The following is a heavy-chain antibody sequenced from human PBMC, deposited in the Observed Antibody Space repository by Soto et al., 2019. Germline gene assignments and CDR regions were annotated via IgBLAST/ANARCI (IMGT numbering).Heavy chain of an antibody. V-gene: IGHV3-7*01. J-gene: IGHJ4*02. CDR3: ARVSPSLYYFDP. Sequence: GGSLRLSCAASGITFSNYWMSWVRQAPAKGLEWVANIKQDASERYYVDSVKGRFTISRDNAKNSLFLQMNSLRAEDTAVYYCARVSPSLYYFDPWGQGTLVTVSS. CDR2: IKQDASER. CDR1: GITFSNYW.